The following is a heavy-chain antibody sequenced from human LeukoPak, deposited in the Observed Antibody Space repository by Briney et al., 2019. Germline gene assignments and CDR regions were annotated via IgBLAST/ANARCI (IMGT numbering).Heavy chain of an antibody. CDR1: GGSITSSSYY. J-gene: IGHJ4*02. D-gene: IGHD3-22*01. V-gene: IGHV4-61*01. CDR3: ASTGRGYYDSSGHPQGSYFDY. Sequence: KASETLSLTCTVSGGSITSSSYYWSWIRQPPGKGLEWIGYIYYSGSTNYNPSLKSRVTISVDTSKNQFSLKLSSVTAADTAVYYCASTGRGYYDSSGHPQGSYFDYWGQGTLVTVSS. CDR2: IYYSGST.